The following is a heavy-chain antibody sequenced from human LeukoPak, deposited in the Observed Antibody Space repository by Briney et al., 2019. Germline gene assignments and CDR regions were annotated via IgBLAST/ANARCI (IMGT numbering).Heavy chain of an antibody. D-gene: IGHD2-2*01. CDR2: INEDEKKQ. CDR3: AREVPGAMNAFDI. CDR1: GFYFFNYW. J-gene: IGHJ3*02. V-gene: IGHV3-7*01. Sequence: GSLRLSCAASGFYFFNYWMTWVRQAPGKGLERVANINEDEKKQFYGDSVKGRFIISRDNAKNSLYLQMDSLRAEDTAVYYCAREVPGAMNAFDIWGQGTMVTVSS.